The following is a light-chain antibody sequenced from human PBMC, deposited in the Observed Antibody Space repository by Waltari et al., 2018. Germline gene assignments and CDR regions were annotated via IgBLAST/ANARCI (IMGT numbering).Light chain of an antibody. CDR1: QSVSSY. J-gene: IGKJ1*01. V-gene: IGKV3-11*01. CDR3: QQYSSSPRT. Sequence: EIVLTQSPATLSLSPGERATLSCRASQSVSSYLAWYQQKPGQAPRLLIYDASNRATGIPARFSGSGSGTDFTLTISSLEPEDFVVYYCQQYSSSPRTFGQGTKVEIK. CDR2: DAS.